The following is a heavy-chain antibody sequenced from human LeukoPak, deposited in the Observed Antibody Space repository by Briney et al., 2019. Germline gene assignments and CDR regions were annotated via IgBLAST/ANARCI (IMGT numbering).Heavy chain of an antibody. J-gene: IGHJ6*04. CDR3: AELGITMIGGV. D-gene: IGHD3-10*02. V-gene: IGHV3-7*01. Sequence: GGSLRLSCAASGFTFSSYWMNWVRQAPGKGLEWVVNIKQDGSEKYYVDSGKGRFTISRDNAKNSLYLQMNSLRAEDTAVYYCAELGITMIGGVWGKGTTVTISS. CDR2: IKQDGSEK. CDR1: GFTFSSYW.